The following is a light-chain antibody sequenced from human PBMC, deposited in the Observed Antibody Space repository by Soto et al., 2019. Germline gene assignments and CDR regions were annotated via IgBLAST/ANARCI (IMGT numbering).Light chain of an antibody. V-gene: IGKV1-33*01. CDR1: QDIDTS. J-gene: IGKJ4*01. CDR3: KQFYDVFLT. Sequence: DIQMTQSPSSLSASVGDKVTITCQASQDIDTSLNWYQLRPGEPPKLLIYDASTLETGVPSRFSGSGSGIHFTLTITSLHPEDSATYFCKQFYDVFLTFGGGTRVEFK. CDR2: DAS.